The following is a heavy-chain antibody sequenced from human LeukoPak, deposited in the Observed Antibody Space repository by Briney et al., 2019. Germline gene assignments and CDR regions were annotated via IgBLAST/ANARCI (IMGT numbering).Heavy chain of an antibody. CDR2: IIPIFGTA. V-gene: IGHV1-69*05. Sequence: GASVKVSCKASGGTFSSYAISWVRQAPGQGLEWMGGIIPIFGTANYAQKVQGRVTITTDESTSTAYMELSSLRSEDTAVYYCARDLSRDYGDYDRAPDFGWFDPWGQGTLVTVSS. D-gene: IGHD4-17*01. CDR3: ARDLSRDYGDYDRAPDFGWFDP. CDR1: GGTFSSYA. J-gene: IGHJ5*02.